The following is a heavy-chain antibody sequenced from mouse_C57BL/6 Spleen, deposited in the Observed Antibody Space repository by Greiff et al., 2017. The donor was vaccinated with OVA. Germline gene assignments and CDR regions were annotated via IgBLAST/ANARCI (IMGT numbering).Heavy chain of an antibody. CDR3: ARGDFYYGSSYWFAY. CDR2: IYPSDSET. CDR1: GYTFTSYW. D-gene: IGHD1-1*01. Sequence: VQLQQPGAELVRPGSSVKLSCKASGYTFTSYWLDWVKQRPGQGLEWIGNIYPSDSETHYNQKFKDKATLTVDKSSSTAYMQLSRLTSEASAVYYCARGDFYYGSSYWFAYWGQGTLVTVSA. V-gene: IGHV1-61*01. J-gene: IGHJ3*01.